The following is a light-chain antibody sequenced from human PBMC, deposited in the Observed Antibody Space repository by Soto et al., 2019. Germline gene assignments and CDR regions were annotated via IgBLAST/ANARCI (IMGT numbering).Light chain of an antibody. CDR3: SSYTSTTTAI. V-gene: IGLV2-14*03. Sequence: QSALTQPASVSGSPGQSITIACTGSSSDIGGYNFVSWYQQHPGKAPKLMIYDVIKRPSGISRRFAGSKSGNTASLTISGLRAEDEADYYCSSYTSTTTAIFGGGTKLTVL. CDR2: DVI. CDR1: SSDIGGYNF. J-gene: IGLJ2*01.